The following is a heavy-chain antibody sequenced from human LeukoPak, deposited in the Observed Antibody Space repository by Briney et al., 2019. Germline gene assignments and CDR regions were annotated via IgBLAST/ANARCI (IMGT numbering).Heavy chain of an antibody. CDR2: IKWNGGST. CDR1: GFTFGDYG. CDR3: ARDRRGLYYDSSGYVVN. Sequence: GGSLRLSCAASGFTFGDYGMSWVRQAPGKGLEWVSGIKWNGGSTGYADSVKGRFTISRDNAKNSLYLQMNSLRAEDTALYYCARDRRGLYYDSSGYVVNWGQGTLVTVSS. D-gene: IGHD3-22*01. J-gene: IGHJ4*02. V-gene: IGHV3-20*04.